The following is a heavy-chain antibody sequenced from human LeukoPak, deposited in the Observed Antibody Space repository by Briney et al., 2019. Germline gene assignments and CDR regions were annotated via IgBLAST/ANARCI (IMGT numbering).Heavy chain of an antibody. Sequence: SETLSLTCSVSGYAISSGYFWGWIRQPPGKGLEWIGTIYHSGSTYYNPSLKSRVTISVDTSKNQFSLKLSSVTAADTAVYYCARLYRTLRRDFDYWGQGTLVTVSS. CDR1: GYAISSGYF. CDR3: ARLYRTLRRDFDY. D-gene: IGHD3-16*02. CDR2: IYHSGST. J-gene: IGHJ4*02. V-gene: IGHV4-38-2*02.